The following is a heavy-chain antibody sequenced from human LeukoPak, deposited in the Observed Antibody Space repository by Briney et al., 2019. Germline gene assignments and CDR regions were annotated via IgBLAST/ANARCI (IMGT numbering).Heavy chain of an antibody. Sequence: GASVKVSCKVSGYTLTELSMHWVRQAPGKGLEWMGGFDPEDGETIYAQKFQGRVTTTEDTSTDTAYMELSSLRSEDTAVYYCATVAAPTRSSSWQWTLGYFDYWGQGTLVTVSS. V-gene: IGHV1-24*01. J-gene: IGHJ4*02. CDR2: FDPEDGET. CDR3: ATVAAPTRSSSWQWTLGYFDY. D-gene: IGHD6-13*01. CDR1: GYTLTELS.